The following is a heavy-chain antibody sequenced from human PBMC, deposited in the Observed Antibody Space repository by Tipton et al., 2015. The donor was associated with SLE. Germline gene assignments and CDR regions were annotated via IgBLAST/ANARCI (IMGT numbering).Heavy chain of an antibody. V-gene: IGHV4-59*12. CDR1: GGSMNSWY. D-gene: IGHD2/OR15-2a*01. J-gene: IGHJ5*02. CDR3: ARYRTFGTNRGFDP. Sequence: TLSLTCTVSGGSMNSWYWSWIRQTPGKGLEYIGYVDDSGRTNYNPSLLSRVTISVVSSKNQFSLKVNSVTAADTAVYYCARYRTFGTNRGFDPWGQGILVTVS. CDR2: VDDSGRT.